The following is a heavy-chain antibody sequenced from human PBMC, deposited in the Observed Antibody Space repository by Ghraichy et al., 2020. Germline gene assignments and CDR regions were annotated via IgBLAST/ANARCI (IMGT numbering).Heavy chain of an antibody. D-gene: IGHD3-16*02. CDR2: ISYSEST. Sequence: SETLSLTCTVSGVSVSDYYWRWIRQTPGKGLEWMGYISYSESTSYNPSLKSRLTMSLDTSKRQISLRLSSVTAADTAVYYCASVIFFRYLFSSEDRGMDVRGQGTTVGVSS. J-gene: IGHJ6*01. V-gene: IGHV4-59*02. CDR1: GVSVSDYY. CDR3: ASVIFFRYLFSSEDRGMDV.